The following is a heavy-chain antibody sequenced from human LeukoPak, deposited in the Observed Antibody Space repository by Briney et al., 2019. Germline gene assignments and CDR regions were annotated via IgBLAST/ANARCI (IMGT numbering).Heavy chain of an antibody. CDR3: ARRIAVAGVGIVY. J-gene: IGHJ4*02. V-gene: IGHV1-8*01. CDR1: GHTFTSYD. CDR2: MNPDSGNT. Sequence: EASVKVSCKASGHTFTSYDINWVRQATGQGLEWMGWMNPDSGNTGYAQRFQGRVTMTRNPSISTAYMELSSLTSEDTAVYYCARRIAVAGVGIVYWGQGTLVTVSS. D-gene: IGHD6-13*01.